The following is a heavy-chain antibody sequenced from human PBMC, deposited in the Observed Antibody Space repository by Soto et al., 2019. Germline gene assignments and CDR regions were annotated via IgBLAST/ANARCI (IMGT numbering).Heavy chain of an antibody. V-gene: IGHV3-9*01. Sequence: ESGGGLVQPGRSLRLSCAASGFTFDDYAMHWVRQAPGKGLEWVSGISWNSGSIGYADSVKGRFTISRDNAKNSLYLQMNSLRAEDTALYYCATQKSSGWPFYYYYGMDVWGQGTTVTVSS. CDR3: ATQKSSGWPFYYYYGMDV. CDR2: ISWNSGSI. J-gene: IGHJ6*02. D-gene: IGHD6-19*01. CDR1: GFTFDDYA.